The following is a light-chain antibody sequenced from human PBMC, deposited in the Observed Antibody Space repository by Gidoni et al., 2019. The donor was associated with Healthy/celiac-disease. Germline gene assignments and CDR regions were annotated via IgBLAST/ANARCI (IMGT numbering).Light chain of an antibody. CDR1: KLGYKY. V-gene: IGLV3-1*01. J-gene: IGLJ2*01. Sequence: SYELTQPPSVSVSPGQTASITCSGDKLGYKYACWYQQKPGQSPVLVFYQDSKRPSGIPDRFSGSNSGNTATLTISGTQAMDEADYYCQAWDSSTHVVFGGGTKLTVL. CDR3: QAWDSSTHVV. CDR2: QDS.